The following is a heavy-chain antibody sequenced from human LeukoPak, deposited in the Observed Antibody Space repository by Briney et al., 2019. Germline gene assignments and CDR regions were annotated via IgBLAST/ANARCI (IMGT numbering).Heavy chain of an antibody. CDR1: GGTFSSYA. V-gene: IGHV1-2*02. CDR3: ARDYYDSSGFGAFDI. CDR2: INPNSGGT. D-gene: IGHD3-22*01. J-gene: IGHJ3*02. Sequence: EASVKVSCKASGGTFSSYAISWVRQAPGQGLEWMGWINPNSGGTNYAQKFQGRVTMTRDTSISTAYMELSRLRSDDTAVYYCARDYYDSSGFGAFDIWGQGTMVTVSS.